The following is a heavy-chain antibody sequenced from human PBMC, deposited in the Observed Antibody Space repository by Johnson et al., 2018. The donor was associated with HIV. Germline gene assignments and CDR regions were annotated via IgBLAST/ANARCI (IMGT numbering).Heavy chain of an antibody. CDR3: ARAYNDAFDI. J-gene: IGHJ3*02. CDR1: GFTFDDYA. V-gene: IGHV3-9*01. CDR2: ISWNSGSI. D-gene: IGHD5-24*01. Sequence: QLVESGGGLVQPGRSLRLSCAASGFTFDDYAMHWVRQAPGKGLEWVSGISWNSGSIGYADSVKGRFTISRDNSKNTLYLQMNSLRAEDTAVFYCARAYNDAFDIWGQGTMVTVSS.